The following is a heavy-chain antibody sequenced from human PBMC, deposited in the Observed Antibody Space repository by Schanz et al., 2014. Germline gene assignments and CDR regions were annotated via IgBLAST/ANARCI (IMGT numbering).Heavy chain of an antibody. Sequence: EVLLLESGGSVERPGGSLRLSCAASGFIFDDYGMSWVRQVPGKGLEWVSSISSSSSYISYADSVKGRFTISRDNAKNSLYLQMNSLRAEDTAVYYCARPSDSSWYMDVWGKGTTVTVSS. J-gene: IGHJ6*03. D-gene: IGHD2-21*02. CDR2: ISSSSSYI. V-gene: IGHV3-21*01. CDR3: ARPSDSSWYMDV. CDR1: GFIFDDYG.